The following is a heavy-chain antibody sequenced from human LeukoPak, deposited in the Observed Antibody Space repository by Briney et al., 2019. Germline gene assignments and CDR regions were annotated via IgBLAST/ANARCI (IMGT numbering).Heavy chain of an antibody. J-gene: IGHJ6*02. CDR3: AKATVEGDPYYYYYGMDV. Sequence: GGSLRLSCAASGFTFSSYGMHWVRQAPGKGLEWVAVITYDGSNKNYADSVKGRFTISRDNSKNTLYLQMNSLRAEDTAVYYCAKATVEGDPYYYYYGMDVWGQGTTVTASS. CDR1: GFTFSSYG. D-gene: IGHD2-21*02. CDR2: ITYDGSNK. V-gene: IGHV3-30*18.